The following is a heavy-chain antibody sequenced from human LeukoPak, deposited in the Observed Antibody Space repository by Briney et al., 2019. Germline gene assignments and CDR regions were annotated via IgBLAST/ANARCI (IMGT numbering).Heavy chain of an antibody. Sequence: GGSLRLSCAASGFTFSTYVMHWVRQAPGKGLEWVAFIQYDGSYKYYADSVKGRFTISRDNSKNTLYLQMNSLRAEDTAVYYCAKEQGHFQHWGQGTLVTVSS. CDR1: GFTFSTYV. CDR2: IQYDGSYK. J-gene: IGHJ1*01. CDR3: AKEQGHFQH. V-gene: IGHV3-30*02.